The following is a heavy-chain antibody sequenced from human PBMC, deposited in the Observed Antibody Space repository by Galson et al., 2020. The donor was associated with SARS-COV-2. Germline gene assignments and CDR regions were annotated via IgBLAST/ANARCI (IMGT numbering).Heavy chain of an antibody. V-gene: IGHV3-33*01. CDR3: ARESIWFGELNFDY. CDR2: IWYDGSNK. Sequence: GGSLRLSCAASGFTFSSYGMHWVRQAPGKGLEWVAVIWYDGSNKYYADSVKGRFTISRDNSKNTLYLQMNSLRAEDTAVYYCARESIWFGELNFDYWGQGTLVTVSS. D-gene: IGHD3-10*01. J-gene: IGHJ4*02. CDR1: GFTFSSYG.